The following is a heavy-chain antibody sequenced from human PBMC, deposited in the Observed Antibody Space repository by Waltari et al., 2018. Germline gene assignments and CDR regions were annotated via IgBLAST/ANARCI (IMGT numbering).Heavy chain of an antibody. D-gene: IGHD2-2*01. V-gene: IGHV3-23*01. J-gene: IGHJ4*02. CDR1: GFTFSSYA. Sequence: EVQLLASGGGLVQPGGSLRLSCAASGFTFSSYAMSWVRQAPGKGMDGVSASSGSGGSTYYADSGKGRFTISRDNSKNTLYLQMNSLRAEDTAVEYCAKDMYQLLFDYWGQGTLVTVSS. CDR3: AKDMYQLLFDY. CDR2: SSGSGGST.